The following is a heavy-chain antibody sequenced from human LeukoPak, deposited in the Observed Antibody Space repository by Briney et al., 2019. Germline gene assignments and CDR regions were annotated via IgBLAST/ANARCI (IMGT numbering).Heavy chain of an antibody. J-gene: IGHJ3*02. Sequence: ASVKVSCKASGYTFTSYYMHWVRQAPGQGLEWMGIINPSGGSTSYAQKFQGRVTMIRDTSTSTVYMELSSLRSEDTAVYYCARDGSNLGYYYDSSGYRHPSYNDAFDIWGQGTMVTVSS. V-gene: IGHV1-46*01. D-gene: IGHD3-22*01. CDR3: ARDGSNLGYYYDSSGYRHPSYNDAFDI. CDR1: GYTFTSYY. CDR2: INPSGGST.